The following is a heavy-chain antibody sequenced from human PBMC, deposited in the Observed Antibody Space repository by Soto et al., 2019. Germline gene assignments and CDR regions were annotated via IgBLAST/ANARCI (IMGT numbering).Heavy chain of an antibody. CDR2: IYWNDDK. CDR1: GFSLSTSGVG. Sequence: SGPTLVNPTQTLTLTCTFSGFSLSTSGVGVGWIRQPPGKALEWLALIYWNDDKRYSPSLKSRLTITKDTSKNQVVLTMTNMDPVDTATYYCAHRHNPVGRMWYYLDYRGQGTLVTVSS. D-gene: IGHD2-21*01. J-gene: IGHJ4*02. CDR3: AHRHNPVGRMWYYLDY. V-gene: IGHV2-5*01.